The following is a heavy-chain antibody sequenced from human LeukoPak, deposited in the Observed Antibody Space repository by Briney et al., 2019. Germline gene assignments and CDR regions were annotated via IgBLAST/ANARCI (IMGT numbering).Heavy chain of an antibody. J-gene: IGHJ6*03. CDR3: ARGTRYDILTGHGGTYMDV. CDR2: IIPIFCTA. D-gene: IGHD3-9*01. CDR1: GGTFSSYA. Sequence: SVKVSCKASGGTFSSYAIRWVRQAPGQGLEWMGSIIPIFCTANYAQKFQGRVTITTDESTSTAYMELSSLRSEDTAVYYCARGTRYDILTGHGGTYMDVWGKGTTVTVSS. V-gene: IGHV1-69*05.